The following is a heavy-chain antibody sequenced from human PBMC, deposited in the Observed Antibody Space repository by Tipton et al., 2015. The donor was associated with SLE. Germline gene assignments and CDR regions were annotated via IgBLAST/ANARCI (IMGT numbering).Heavy chain of an antibody. CDR2: LFTSGTT. V-gene: IGHV4-4*08. Sequence: VKPSETLFLTCTVSGGAVSSYYWSWIRQPPGKGLERIGHLFTSGTTNYNPSLKSRVTISVDTSKNQFSLNLNSVTAADTAVYYCARVGLLGPDAFDIWGQGTMVIVSS. J-gene: IGHJ3*02. D-gene: IGHD3/OR15-3a*01. CDR1: GGAVSSYY. CDR3: ARVGLLGPDAFDI.